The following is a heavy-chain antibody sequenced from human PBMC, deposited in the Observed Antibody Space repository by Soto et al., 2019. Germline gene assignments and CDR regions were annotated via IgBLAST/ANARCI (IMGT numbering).Heavy chain of an antibody. CDR1: GYTFTGYN. J-gene: IGHJ4*02. Sequence: ASVKVSCKASGYTFTGYNMHWVRQAPGQGLEWMGWINPNSCGTKYAQKLQGRVTMTRDTSISTAYMGGSRLKFDDTTVYFCARELEQYFHHTDDNWGQGTLVTVSS. CDR3: ARELEQYFHHTDDN. D-gene: IGHD3-3*01. V-gene: IGHV1-2*02. CDR2: INPNSCGT.